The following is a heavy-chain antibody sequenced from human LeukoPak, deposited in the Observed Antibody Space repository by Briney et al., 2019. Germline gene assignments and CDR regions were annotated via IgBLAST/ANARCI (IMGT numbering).Heavy chain of an antibody. CDR3: ADSGSEGYYFDY. Sequence: GGSLRLSCAASGFTFSSYGMHWVRQAPGKGLEWVAVIWYDGSNKYYADSVKGRFTISRDNSKNTLYLQMNSLRAEDTAVYYCADSGSEGYYFDYWGQGTLVTVSS. CDR1: GFTFSSYG. J-gene: IGHJ4*02. V-gene: IGHV3-33*01. CDR2: IWYDGSNK. D-gene: IGHD1-26*01.